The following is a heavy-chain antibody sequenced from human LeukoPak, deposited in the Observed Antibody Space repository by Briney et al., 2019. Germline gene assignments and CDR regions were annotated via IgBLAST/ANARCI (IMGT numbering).Heavy chain of an antibody. Sequence: PGGSLRLSSEASGFTFSNYWMSWVRQAPGKGLEWVANIKHDGSEKYYADSVKGRFTISRDNGKNSLYVQMNSLSVEDTAEYYCATYSSMNAREFQHWGQGTLVTVSS. J-gene: IGHJ1*01. CDR3: ATYSSMNAREFQH. CDR1: GFTFSNYW. D-gene: IGHD2-2*01. CDR2: IKHDGSEK. V-gene: IGHV3-7*01.